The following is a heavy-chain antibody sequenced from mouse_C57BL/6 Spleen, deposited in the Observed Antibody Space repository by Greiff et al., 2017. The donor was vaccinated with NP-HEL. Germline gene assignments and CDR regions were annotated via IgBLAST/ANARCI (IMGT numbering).Heavy chain of an antibody. CDR3: TRVYGSHWYFDV. CDR1: GFTFSSYA. V-gene: IGHV5-9-1*02. J-gene: IGHJ1*03. D-gene: IGHD2-1*01. Sequence: DVMLVESGEGLVKPGGSLKLSCAASGFTFSSYAMSWVRQTPEKRLEWVAYISSGGDYIYYADTVKGRFTISRDNARNTLYLQMSSLKSEDTAMYYCTRVYGSHWYFDVWGTGTTVTVSS. CDR2: ISSGGDYI.